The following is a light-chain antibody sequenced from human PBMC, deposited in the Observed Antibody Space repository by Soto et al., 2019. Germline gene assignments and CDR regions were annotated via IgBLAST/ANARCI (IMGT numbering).Light chain of an antibody. V-gene: IGLV1-40*01. CDR1: SSNIGAGYD. CDR2: GNS. J-gene: IGLJ3*02. CDR3: RSYDSSLSGWV. Sequence: QSVLTQPPSVSGAPGQRVTISCTGSSSNIGAGYDVHWYQQIPGTAPKLIIYGNSNRPSGVPDRFSGSKSGTSASMAISGLQAEEAADYFVRSYDSSLSGWVFGGGNKLTVL.